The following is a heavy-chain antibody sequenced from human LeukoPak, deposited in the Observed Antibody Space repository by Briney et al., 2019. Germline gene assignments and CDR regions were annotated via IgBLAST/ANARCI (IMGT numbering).Heavy chain of an antibody. J-gene: IGHJ5*02. Sequence: GGSLRLSCAASGFTFSNSDMSWVRQAPGKGPEWVSGITGSGVTYYADSVKGRFTISRDISKKTLHLQMNNLRAEDTALYYCAKDSSPWGQGTLVTVSS. V-gene: IGHV3-23*01. CDR1: GFTFSNSD. CDR2: ITGSGVT. CDR3: AKDSSP.